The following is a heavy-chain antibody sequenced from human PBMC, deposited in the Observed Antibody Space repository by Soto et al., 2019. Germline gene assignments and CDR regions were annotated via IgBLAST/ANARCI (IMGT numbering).Heavy chain of an antibody. Sequence: SVEVSCEASGGTFCTYGISWLRQALGGGQEWMGGIIPIFATTKYAQKFQARVTTAAEESTSTAYMELSSLRSEDTAVYYCAREILGAIISGGSDAFDIWGQGTMVTVSS. CDR3: AREILGAIISGGSDAFDI. CDR2: IIPIFATT. V-gene: IGHV1-69*13. D-gene: IGHD3-3*01. CDR1: GGTFCTYG. J-gene: IGHJ3*02.